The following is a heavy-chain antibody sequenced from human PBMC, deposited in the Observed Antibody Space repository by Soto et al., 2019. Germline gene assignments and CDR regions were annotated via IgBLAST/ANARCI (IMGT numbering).Heavy chain of an antibody. CDR3: ARDLSYGSGSYFRWGRTNWFDP. CDR1: GGSISSSNW. V-gene: IGHV4-4*02. CDR2: IYHSGST. D-gene: IGHD3-10*01. J-gene: IGHJ5*02. Sequence: SETLSLTCAVSGGSISSSNWWSWVRQPPGKGLEWIGEIYHSGSTNYNPSLKSRVTISVDKSKNQFSLKLSSVTAADTAVYYCARDLSYGSGSYFRWGRTNWFDPWGQGTLVTVSS.